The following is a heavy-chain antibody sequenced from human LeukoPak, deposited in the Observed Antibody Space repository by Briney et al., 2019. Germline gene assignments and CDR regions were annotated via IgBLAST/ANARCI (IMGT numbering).Heavy chain of an antibody. CDR3: ASRPHGGYAVFDY. Sequence: GGSLRLSCAASGFTVSRNCMTWVRQAPGKGLEWVSLIYSGGNTYYADSVKGRFTISRDNSKNTLYLQMNSLRAEDTALYYCASRPHGGYAVFDYWGQGTLVTVSS. CDR2: IYSGGNT. D-gene: IGHD5-12*01. CDR1: GFTVSRNC. V-gene: IGHV3-53*01. J-gene: IGHJ4*02.